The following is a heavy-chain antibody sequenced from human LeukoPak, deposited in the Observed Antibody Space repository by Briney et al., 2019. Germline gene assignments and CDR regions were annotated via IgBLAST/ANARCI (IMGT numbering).Heavy chain of an antibody. CDR3: ATAPLIVGAIGWFDP. D-gene: IGHD1-26*01. CDR2: VYYSGNT. V-gene: IGHV4-59*12. J-gene: IGHJ5*02. CDR1: GDSISTYY. Sequence: SETLSLTCTVSGDSISTYYWSWIRQPPGKGLEWIGYVYYSGNTNYNPSLKSRVTMSVDTSKNQFSLKLRSVTAADTAVYDCATAPLIVGAIGWFDPSGQGTLVTVSS.